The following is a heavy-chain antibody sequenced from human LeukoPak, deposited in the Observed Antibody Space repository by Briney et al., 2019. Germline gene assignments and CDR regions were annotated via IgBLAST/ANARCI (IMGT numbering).Heavy chain of an antibody. J-gene: IGHJ4*02. D-gene: IGHD3-22*01. CDR2: IYSGGST. V-gene: IGHV3-53*01. CDR3: ASGYDSSGEQYDY. CDR1: GFTVSSNY. Sequence: GGSLRLSCAASGFTVSSNYMSWVRQAPGKGLEWVSVIYSGGSTYYADSVKGRFTISRDNSKSTLYLQMNSLRAEDTAVYYCASGYDSSGEQYDYWGQGTLVTVSP.